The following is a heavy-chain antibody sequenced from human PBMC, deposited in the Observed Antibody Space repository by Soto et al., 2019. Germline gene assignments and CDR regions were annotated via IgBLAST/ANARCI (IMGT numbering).Heavy chain of an antibody. Sequence: QVQLQQWGAGLLKPSETLSLTCAVYGGSFSGYYWSWIRQPPGKGLEWIGEINHSGSTNYNPSLKSRVTISVDTSKNQFSLKLSSVTAADTAVYYCARTGGAAAGPYNWFDPWGQGTLVTVSS. V-gene: IGHV4-34*01. J-gene: IGHJ5*02. CDR3: ARTGGAAAGPYNWFDP. CDR2: INHSGST. CDR1: GGSFSGYY. D-gene: IGHD6-13*01.